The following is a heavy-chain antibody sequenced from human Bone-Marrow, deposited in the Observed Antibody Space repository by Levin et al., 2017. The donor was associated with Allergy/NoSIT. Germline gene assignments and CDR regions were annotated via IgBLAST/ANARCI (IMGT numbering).Heavy chain of an antibody. D-gene: IGHD2-15*01. CDR3: ASCSGGSCTRYYFDY. CDR1: GFIFGDYA. Sequence: AGGSLRLSCTVSGFIFGDYAMSWFRQAPGKGLEWVGFIGSKTYGGTTEYAASVKGRFTISRDDSKSIAYLQMNSLKTEDTAVYHCASCSGGSCTRYYFDYWGQGTLVIVSS. CDR2: IGSKTYGGTT. V-gene: IGHV3-49*03. J-gene: IGHJ4*02.